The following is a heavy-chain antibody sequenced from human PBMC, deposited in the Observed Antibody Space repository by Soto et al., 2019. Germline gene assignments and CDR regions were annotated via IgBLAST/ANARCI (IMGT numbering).Heavy chain of an antibody. CDR1: GYTFTSYG. V-gene: IGHV1-18*01. CDR3: GREHYHTCPQFKEY. Sequence: QVQLVQSGAEVKKPGASVKVSCKASGYTFTSYGISWVRQAPGQGLEWMGWISAFNGYTNYAQNLQGRVTMTADTCTSTAYMELRSLRSDDTAVDYCGREHYHTCPQFKEYWGQGTRVSVSS. J-gene: IGHJ4*02. CDR2: ISAFNGYT. D-gene: IGHD3-3*01.